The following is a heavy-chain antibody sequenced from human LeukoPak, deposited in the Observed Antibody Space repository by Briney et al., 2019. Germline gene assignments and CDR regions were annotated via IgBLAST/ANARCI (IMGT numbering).Heavy chain of an antibody. CDR3: ATTFDDYGDYYFDY. CDR1: GFTFSSYS. J-gene: IGHJ4*02. V-gene: IGHV3-48*01. Sequence: PGGSLRLSCAASGFTFSSYSMNWVRQAPGKGLEWVSYISSSSSTIYYADSVKGRFTISRDNAKNSLYLQMNSLRAEDTAVYYCATTFDDYGDYYFDYWGQGTLVTVSS. CDR2: ISSSSSTI. D-gene: IGHD4-17*01.